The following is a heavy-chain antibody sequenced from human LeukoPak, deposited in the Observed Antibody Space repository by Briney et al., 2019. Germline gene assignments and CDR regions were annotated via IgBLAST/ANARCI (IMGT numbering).Heavy chain of an antibody. CDR2: ISAYNGNT. J-gene: IGHJ4*02. CDR3: ARAIAAAATGDY. Sequence: ASVKVSCKASGYTFTSYGISWVRQAPEQGLEWMGWISAYNGNTNHAQKFQGRVTMTTDTSTSTAYMELRSLRSDDTAVYYCARAIAAAATGDYWGQGTLVTVSS. CDR1: GYTFTSYG. V-gene: IGHV1-18*01. D-gene: IGHD6-13*01.